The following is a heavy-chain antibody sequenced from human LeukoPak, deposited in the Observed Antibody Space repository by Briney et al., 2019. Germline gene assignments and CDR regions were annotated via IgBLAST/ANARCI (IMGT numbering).Heavy chain of an antibody. CDR1: VYTFTGDY. Sequence: GASVKVSSKASVYTFTGDYMHWVRQAPGQGLEWRGCINPNSGGTNYAQKVQGRVTMTRDTSISTAYMELSRLRSDDTAVYYCARNCGGDCYGAYYFDYWGQGTLVTVPS. D-gene: IGHD2-21*01. CDR2: INPNSGGT. CDR3: ARNCGGDCYGAYYFDY. J-gene: IGHJ4*02. V-gene: IGHV1-2*02.